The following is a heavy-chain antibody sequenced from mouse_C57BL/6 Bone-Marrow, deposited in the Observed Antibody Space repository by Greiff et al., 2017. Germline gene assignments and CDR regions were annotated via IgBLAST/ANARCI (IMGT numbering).Heavy chain of an antibody. Sequence: QVQLKQPGAELVKPGASVKLSCKASGYTFTSYWMHWVKQRPGQGLEWIGMIHPNSGSTNYNEKFKSKATLTVDKSSSTAYMQLSSLTSEDSAVYYCARVRGNPRYWYFAVWGTEATGTPSS. CDR3: ARVRGNPRYWYFAV. D-gene: IGHD2-1*01. CDR2: IHPNSGST. CDR1: GYTFTSYW. V-gene: IGHV1-64*01. J-gene: IGHJ1*03.